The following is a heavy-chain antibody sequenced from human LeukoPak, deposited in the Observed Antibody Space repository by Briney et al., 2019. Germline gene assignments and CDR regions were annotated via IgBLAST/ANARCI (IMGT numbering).Heavy chain of an antibody. CDR2: IKQDGSEK. J-gene: IGHJ4*02. Sequence: GGSLRLSCAASGFTVSSNYMSWVRQAPGKGLEWVANIKQDGSEKYYVDSVKGRFTISRDNAKNSLYLQMNSLRAEDTAVYYCARDPPQMVTTVRACYFDSGGQGTLVTVSS. V-gene: IGHV3-7*01. D-gene: IGHD5-24*01. CDR3: ARDPPQMVTTVRACYFDS. CDR1: GFTVSSNY.